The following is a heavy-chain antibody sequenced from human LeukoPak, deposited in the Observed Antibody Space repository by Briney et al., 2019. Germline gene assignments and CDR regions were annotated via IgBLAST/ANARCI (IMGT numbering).Heavy chain of an antibody. D-gene: IGHD3-10*01. CDR3: AKDGGFGN. CDR1: GFTFDDYA. CDR2: ISWNSGSI. Sequence: GGSLRLSCAASGFTFDDYAMHWVRQAPGKGLEWVSGISWNSGSIGYADSVKGRFTISRDNAKNSLHLQMNSLRAEDTALYYCAKDGGFGNWGQGTLVTVSS. J-gene: IGHJ4*02. V-gene: IGHV3-9*01.